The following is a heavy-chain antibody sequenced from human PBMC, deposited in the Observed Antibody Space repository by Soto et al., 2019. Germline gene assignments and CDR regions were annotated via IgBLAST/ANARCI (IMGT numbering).Heavy chain of an antibody. J-gene: IGHJ4*02. Sequence: ASVKVSRKASGYTFTSYGISWVRQAPGQGLEWMGWMNPNSGNTGYAQKFQGRVTMTRNTSISTAYMELSSLRSEDTAVYYCARGGVFFFAAPTNPFDYWGQGTLVTVSS. CDR3: ARGGVFFFAAPTNPFDY. CDR1: GYTFTSYG. CDR2: MNPNSGNT. D-gene: IGHD3-10*01. V-gene: IGHV1-8*02.